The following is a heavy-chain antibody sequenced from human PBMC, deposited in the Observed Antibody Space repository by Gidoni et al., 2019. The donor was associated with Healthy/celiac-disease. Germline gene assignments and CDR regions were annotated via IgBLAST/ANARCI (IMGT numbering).Heavy chain of an antibody. J-gene: IGHJ5*02. CDR1: GGSISSRSYY. V-gene: IGHV4-39*01. CDR2: IYSSGST. CDR3: AMDTASGFDP. Sequence: QLQLQASGQGLVKPPETLSLTCNVSGGSISSRSYYWCWIRQPPGKGLEWIGSIYSSGSTYYNPSLKSRVTISLDTSKNQFSLKLSSVTAADTAVYYCAMDTASGFDPWGQGTLVTVSS. D-gene: IGHD3-3*01.